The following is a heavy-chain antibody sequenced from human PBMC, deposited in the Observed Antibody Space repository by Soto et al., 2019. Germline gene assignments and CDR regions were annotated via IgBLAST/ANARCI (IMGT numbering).Heavy chain of an antibody. CDR3: AKAGVTHYYGMDV. Sequence: EVQLLESGGGLVQPGGSLRLSCAASGFTFSSYAMSWVRQAPGKGLEWVSAISGSGGRTYYADSVKGRFTISRDNSKNTLYLEMNSLRAEDTAVYYCAKAGVTHYYGMDVWGQGTTVTVSS. V-gene: IGHV3-23*01. D-gene: IGHD5-18*01. CDR1: GFTFSSYA. CDR2: ISGSGGRT. J-gene: IGHJ6*02.